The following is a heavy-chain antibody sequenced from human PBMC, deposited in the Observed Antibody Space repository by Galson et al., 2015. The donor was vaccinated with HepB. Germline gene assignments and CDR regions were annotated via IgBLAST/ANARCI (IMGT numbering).Heavy chain of an antibody. Sequence: SLRLSCAASGFTFSRFAMHWVRQAPGKGLEWVAIISSDGSNRYYPDSVKGRFTISRDNSKNTLFLQMNSLRTEDTAVYFCVRASLCSGWYNGGICWDAFDLWGQGTMVTVSS. CDR3: VRASLCSGWYNGGICWDAFDL. V-gene: IGHV3-30-3*01. D-gene: IGHD6-19*01. J-gene: IGHJ3*01. CDR1: GFTFSRFA. CDR2: ISSDGSNR.